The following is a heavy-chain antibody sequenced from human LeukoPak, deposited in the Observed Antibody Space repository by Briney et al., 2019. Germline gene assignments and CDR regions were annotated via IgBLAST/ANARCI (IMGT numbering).Heavy chain of an antibody. CDR3: AGGYSYTYIFDY. J-gene: IGHJ4*02. CDR1: GGTFSSYA. V-gene: IGHV1-69*01. D-gene: IGHD5-18*01. Sequence: SVKVSCMASGGTFSSYAISWVRQAPGQGLEWMGGIIPIFGTANYAQKFQGRVTITADESTSTAYMELSSLRSEDTAVYYCAGGYSYTYIFDYWGQGTLVTVSS. CDR2: IIPIFGTA.